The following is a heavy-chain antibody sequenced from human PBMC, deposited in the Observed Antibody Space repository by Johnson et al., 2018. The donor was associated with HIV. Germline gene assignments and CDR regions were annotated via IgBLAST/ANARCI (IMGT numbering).Heavy chain of an antibody. CDR2: ISGSGGST. Sequence: VQLVESWGGVVQPGGSLRLSCAASGFTFSSYGMHWVRQAPGKGLEWVSAISGSGGSTYYADSVKGRFTISRDNSKNTLYLQMNSLRAEDTAVYYCAKDSERITIFGVVIEFNTNDAFDIWGQGTMVTVSS. CDR1: GFTFSSYG. CDR3: AKDSERITIFGVVIEFNTNDAFDI. D-gene: IGHD3-3*01. J-gene: IGHJ3*02. V-gene: IGHV3-23*04.